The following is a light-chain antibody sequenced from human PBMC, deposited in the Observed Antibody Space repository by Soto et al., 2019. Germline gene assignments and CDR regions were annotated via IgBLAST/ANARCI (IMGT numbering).Light chain of an antibody. CDR1: QSVSSSY. J-gene: IGKJ4*01. Sequence: EIVLTQSPGTLSLSPGERGTFSCRASQSVSSSYLAWYQQKPGQAPRLLIYGASSRATGIPDRFSGSGSGTDFPLTISRLEPEDFAVYYCQQYGSSPRVTFGGGTKVEIK. CDR2: GAS. V-gene: IGKV3-20*01. CDR3: QQYGSSPRVT.